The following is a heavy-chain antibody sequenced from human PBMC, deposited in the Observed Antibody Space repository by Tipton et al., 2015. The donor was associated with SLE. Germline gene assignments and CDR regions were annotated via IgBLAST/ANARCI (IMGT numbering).Heavy chain of an antibody. CDR2: IYPTGST. CDR3: ARGLGAYSSGWRYYYYYMDV. J-gene: IGHJ6*03. V-gene: IGHV4-61*02. Sequence: GLVKPSETLSLTCTVSGSSISSGAYSWTWIRQSAEKGLEWIGRIYPTGSTYYNPSLNSRITISVDTSKNQFSLELSSVTAADTAVYFCARGLGAYSSGWRYYYYYMDVWGKGTTVTVSS. CDR1: GSSISSGAYS. D-gene: IGHD6-19*01.